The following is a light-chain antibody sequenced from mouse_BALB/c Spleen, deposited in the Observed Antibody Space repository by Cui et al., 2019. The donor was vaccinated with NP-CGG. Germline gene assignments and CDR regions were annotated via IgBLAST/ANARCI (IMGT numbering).Light chain of an antibody. J-gene: IGLJ1*01. CDR1: TGAVTTSNY. CDR3: ALWYSNHWV. Sequence: QAVVTQESALTTSPGETVTLTCRSSTGAVTTSNYANWVQEKPDHLFTGVIGDTKNRPPGVPARFSGSLIEGKAALTIAGAQTEDEAIYFCALWYSNHWVFGGGTKVTVL. V-gene: IGLV1*01. CDR2: DTK.